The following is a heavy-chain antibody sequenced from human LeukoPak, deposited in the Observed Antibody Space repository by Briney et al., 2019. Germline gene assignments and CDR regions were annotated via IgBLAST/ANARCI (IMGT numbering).Heavy chain of an antibody. J-gene: IGHJ5*02. Sequence: ASVKVSCKASGGTFSSYAISWVRQAPGQGLEWMGGIIPIFGTANYAQKFQGRITITTDESTSTAYMELSSLRSEDTAVYYCARLNKGSSSWYWGYNWFDPWGQGTLVTVSS. CDR3: ARLNKGSSSWYWGYNWFDP. D-gene: IGHD6-13*01. CDR1: GGTFSSYA. CDR2: IIPIFGTA. V-gene: IGHV1-69*05.